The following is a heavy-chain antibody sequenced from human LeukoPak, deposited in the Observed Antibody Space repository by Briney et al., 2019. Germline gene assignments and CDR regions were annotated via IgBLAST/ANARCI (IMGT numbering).Heavy chain of an antibody. CDR1: GGSISSYY. Sequence: PSETLSLTCTVSGGSISSYYWSWIRQPPGKGLEWIGYIYYSGSANCNPSLKSRVTISVDTSKNQFSLKLSSVTAADTAVYYCARDHISNSGYDRHYYYMDVWGKGTTVTVSS. V-gene: IGHV4-59*01. J-gene: IGHJ6*03. D-gene: IGHD5-12*01. CDR3: ARDHISNSGYDRHYYYMDV. CDR2: IYYSGSA.